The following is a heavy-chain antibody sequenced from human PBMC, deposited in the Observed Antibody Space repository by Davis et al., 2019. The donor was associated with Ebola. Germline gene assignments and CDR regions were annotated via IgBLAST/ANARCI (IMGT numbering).Heavy chain of an antibody. J-gene: IGHJ4*02. CDR1: GYTFTGYY. CDR2: INPNSGGT. D-gene: IGHD2/OR15-2a*01. Sequence: AASVKVSRKASGYTFTGYYMHWVRQAPGQGLEWMGRINPNSGGTNYAQKFQGRVTMTRDTSISTAYMELSRLRSDDTAVYYCARGEYTDKPQGYWGQGTLVTVSS. V-gene: IGHV1-2*06. CDR3: ARGEYTDKPQGY.